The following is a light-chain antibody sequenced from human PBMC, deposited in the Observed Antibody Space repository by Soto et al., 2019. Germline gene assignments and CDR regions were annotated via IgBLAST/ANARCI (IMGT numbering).Light chain of an antibody. CDR2: GNS. CDR1: SSNIGAGYD. Sequence: QSVLTQPPSVSGAPGQRVTISCTGSSSNIGAGYDVHWYQQLPVTAPKLLIYGNSNRPSVVPDRFSGSKSGTSASLAITGLQAEDEADYSCQSYDSSLSGWVFGGGTKLTVL. J-gene: IGLJ3*02. CDR3: QSYDSSLSGWV. V-gene: IGLV1-40*01.